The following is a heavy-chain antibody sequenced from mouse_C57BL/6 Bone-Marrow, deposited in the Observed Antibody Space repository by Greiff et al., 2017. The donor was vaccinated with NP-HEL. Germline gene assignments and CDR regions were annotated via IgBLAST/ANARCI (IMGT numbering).Heavy chain of an antibody. Sequence: VKLQESGAELARPGASVKLSCKASGYTFTSYGISWVKQRTGQGLEWIGEIYPRSGNTYYNEKFKGKATLTADKSSSTAYMELRSLTSEDSAVYFCARSDYDGVAYWGQGTLVTVSA. J-gene: IGHJ3*01. D-gene: IGHD2-4*01. CDR1: GYTFTSYG. CDR2: IYPRSGNT. V-gene: IGHV1-81*01. CDR3: ARSDYDGVAY.